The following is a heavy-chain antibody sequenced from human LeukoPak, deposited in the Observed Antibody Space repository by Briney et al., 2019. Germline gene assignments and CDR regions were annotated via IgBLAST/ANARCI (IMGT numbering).Heavy chain of an antibody. V-gene: IGHV3-7*01. J-gene: IGHJ4*02. D-gene: IGHD2-15*01. CDR3: ARDRGRLDY. Sequence: TGGSLRLSCVASGFTFSSYWMSWVRQAPGKGLEWVANIKQDGSEKYYVDSVKGRFTISRDNAKNSLYLQMNSLRAEDTAVYYCARDRGRLDYWGQGTPVTVSS. CDR1: GFTFSSYW. CDR2: IKQDGSEK.